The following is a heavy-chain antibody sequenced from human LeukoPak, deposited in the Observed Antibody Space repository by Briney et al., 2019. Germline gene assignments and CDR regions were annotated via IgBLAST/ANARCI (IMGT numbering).Heavy chain of an antibody. V-gene: IGHV4-4*02. CDR2: IYHSGST. Sequence: PSETLSLTCAVSGGSISSSNWWSWVRQPPGKGLEWIGEIYHSGSTNYNPSLKSRVTISVDTSKNQFSLKLRSVTAADTAVYYCARLTGYSSESWFDPWGQGTLVTVSS. J-gene: IGHJ5*02. D-gene: IGHD3-9*01. CDR3: ARLTGYSSESWFDP. CDR1: GGSISSSNW.